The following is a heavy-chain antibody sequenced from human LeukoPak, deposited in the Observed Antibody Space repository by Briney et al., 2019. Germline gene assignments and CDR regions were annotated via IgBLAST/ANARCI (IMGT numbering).Heavy chain of an antibody. CDR3: ARLLKRYCSGGSCYFDDAFDI. V-gene: IGHV3-21*01. D-gene: IGHD2-15*01. CDR1: GFTFSSYS. CDR2: ISSSSSYI. J-gene: IGHJ3*02. Sequence: PGGSLRLSCAASGFTFSSYSMNWVRQAPGKGLEWVSSISSSSSYIYYADSVKGRFTISRDNAKNSLYLQMNSLRAEDTAVYYCARLLKRYCSGGSCYFDDAFDIWGQGTMVTVSS.